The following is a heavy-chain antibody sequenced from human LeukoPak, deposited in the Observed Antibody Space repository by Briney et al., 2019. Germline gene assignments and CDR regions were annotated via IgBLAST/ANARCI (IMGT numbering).Heavy chain of an antibody. D-gene: IGHD4-23*01. CDR3: ARKGGKYYGGLDY. Sequence: GGSLRLSRAASGFTFDDYGMSWVRQFSGKGLEWVSGIDWNGGSTGYADSVKGRFTISRDNAKNSLYLQMNNLRPEDTALYYCARKGGKYYGGLDYWGQGTLVTVSS. CDR1: GFTFDDYG. CDR2: IDWNGGST. V-gene: IGHV3-20*04. J-gene: IGHJ4*02.